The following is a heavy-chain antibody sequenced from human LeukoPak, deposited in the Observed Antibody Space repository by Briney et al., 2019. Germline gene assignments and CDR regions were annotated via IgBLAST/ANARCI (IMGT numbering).Heavy chain of an antibody. Sequence: PGGSLRLSCAASGFTFSSYWMSWVRQAPGKGLEWVANIKQAGSEKYYVDSVKGRFTISRDNAKNSLYLQMNSVRAEDMAVYYCARGASTVTARGVFDPWGQGTLVTVSS. CDR2: IKQAGSEK. V-gene: IGHV3-7*01. CDR1: GFTFSSYW. CDR3: ARGASTVTARGVFDP. D-gene: IGHD4-17*01. J-gene: IGHJ5*02.